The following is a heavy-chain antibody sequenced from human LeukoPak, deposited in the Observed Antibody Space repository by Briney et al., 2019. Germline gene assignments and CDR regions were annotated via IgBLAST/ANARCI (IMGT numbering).Heavy chain of an antibody. J-gene: IGHJ3*01. CDR3: ARATWYGGNPSGAFDL. CDR2: INPNSGGT. CDR1: EYTFTGYY. D-gene: IGHD4/OR15-4a*01. Sequence: ASVKVSCKASEYTFTGYYMHWVRRAPGQGLEWMGWINPNSGGTNYAQKFQGRVTMTRDTSISTAYMELSRLRSDDTAVYYCARATWYGGNPSGAFDLWGQGTMVTVSS. V-gene: IGHV1-2*02.